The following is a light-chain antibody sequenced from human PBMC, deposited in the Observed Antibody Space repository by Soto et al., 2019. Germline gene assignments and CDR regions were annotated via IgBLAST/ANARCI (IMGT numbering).Light chain of an antibody. V-gene: IGLV1-47*02. CDR2: NNS. CDR1: SSNIGSNY. Sequence: QSVLTQPPSASGTPGQRVTISCSGSSSNIGSNYVYWYQQLPGTAPRLLIYNNSLRPSGVPDRFSGSKSDTAASLAISGLRSEDEADYYCAARDDRLSGYVFGTGTKLTVL. CDR3: AARDDRLSGYV. J-gene: IGLJ1*01.